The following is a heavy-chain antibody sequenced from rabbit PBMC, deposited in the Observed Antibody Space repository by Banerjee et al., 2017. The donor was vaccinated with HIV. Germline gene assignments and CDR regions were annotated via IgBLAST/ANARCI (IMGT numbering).Heavy chain of an antibody. J-gene: IGHJ2*01. CDR2: INIVTGKS. V-gene: IGHV1S45*01. CDR1: GVSLNDKDV. D-gene: IGHD4-1*01. CDR3: ARDLVAVIGWNFGW. Sequence: EQLEESGGGLVKPEESLTLTCKASGVSLNDKDVMCWVRQAPGKGLEWIACINIVTGKSVYASWAKGRFTMSRTSSTTVTLQMTSLTAADTATYFCARDLVAVIGWNFGWRGQGTLVTVS.